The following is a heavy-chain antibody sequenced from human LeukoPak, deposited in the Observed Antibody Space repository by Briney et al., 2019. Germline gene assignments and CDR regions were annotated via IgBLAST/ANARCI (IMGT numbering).Heavy chain of an antibody. Sequence: PGRSLRLSCAASGFTFSSYAMHWVRQAPGKGLEWVAVISYDGSNKYYADSVKGRFTISRDNSKNTLYLQMNSLRAEDTAVYYCARGGAVASNYYYYGMDVWGQGTTVTVSS. J-gene: IGHJ6*02. CDR2: ISYDGSNK. V-gene: IGHV3-30-3*01. CDR1: GFTFSSYA. CDR3: ARGGAVASNYYYYGMDV. D-gene: IGHD6-19*01.